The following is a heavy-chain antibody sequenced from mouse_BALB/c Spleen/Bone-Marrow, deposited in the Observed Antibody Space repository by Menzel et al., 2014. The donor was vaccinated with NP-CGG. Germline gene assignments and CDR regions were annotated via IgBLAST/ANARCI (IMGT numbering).Heavy chain of an antibody. CDR1: GYTFTSSW. Sequence: LVESGSVLVRPGASVKLSCKTSGYTFTSSWIHWAKQRPGQGLEWIGEIHPNSGNTNYNEKFKDKAALTVDTSSRTAYVDLSSLTSEDSAVYYCARAGGNCEDYVMDYWGQGTSVTVSS. J-gene: IGHJ4*01. D-gene: IGHD2-1*01. CDR2: IHPNSGNT. V-gene: IGHV1S130*01. CDR3: ARAGGNCEDYVMDY.